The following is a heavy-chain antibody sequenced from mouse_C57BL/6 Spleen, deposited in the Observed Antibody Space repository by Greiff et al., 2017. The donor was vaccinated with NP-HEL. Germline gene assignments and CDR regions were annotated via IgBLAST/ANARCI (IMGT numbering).Heavy chain of an antibody. CDR2: ISYDGSN. V-gene: IGHV3-6*01. Sequence: EVKVEESGPGLVKPSQSLSLTCSVTGYSITSGYYWNWIRQFPGNKLEWMGYISYDGSNNYNPSLKNRISITRDTSKNQFFLKLNSVTTEDTATYYCAREGYDYDGDYFDYWGQGTTLTVSS. J-gene: IGHJ2*01. CDR3: AREGYDYDGDYFDY. D-gene: IGHD2-4*01. CDR1: GYSITSGYY.